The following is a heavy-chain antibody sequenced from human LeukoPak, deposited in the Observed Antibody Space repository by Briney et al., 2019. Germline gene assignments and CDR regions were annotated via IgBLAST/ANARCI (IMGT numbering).Heavy chain of an antibody. J-gene: IGHJ4*02. CDR2: INPSGGST. CDR1: GYTFTSYY. CDR3: ASGSYYGRFDY. V-gene: IGHV1-46*01. Sequence: ASVEVSCKASGYTFTSYYMHWVRQAPGQGLEWMGIINPSGGSTSYAQKFQGRVTMTRDTSTSTVYMELSSLRSEDTAVYYRASGSYYGRFDYWGQGTLVTVSS. D-gene: IGHD1-26*01.